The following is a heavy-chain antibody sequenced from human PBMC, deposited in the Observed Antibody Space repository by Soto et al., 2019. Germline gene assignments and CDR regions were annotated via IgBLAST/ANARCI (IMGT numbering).Heavy chain of an antibody. CDR1: GGSFSGYY. Sequence: PSETLSLTCAVYGGSFSGYYWSWIRQPPGKGLEWIGEINHSGSTNYNPSLKSRVTISVDTSKNQFSLKLSSVTAADTAVYYCARGWGCSSTSCYSRVYYGMDVWGQGTTVTVSS. V-gene: IGHV4-34*01. CDR3: ARGWGCSSTSCYSRVYYGMDV. J-gene: IGHJ6*02. CDR2: INHSGST. D-gene: IGHD2-2*02.